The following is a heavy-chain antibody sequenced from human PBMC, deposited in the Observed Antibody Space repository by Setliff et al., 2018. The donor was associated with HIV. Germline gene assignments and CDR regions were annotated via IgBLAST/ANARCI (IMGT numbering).Heavy chain of an antibody. CDR2: IYTSGST. J-gene: IGHJ3*01. CDR3: ARTGYAFDV. CDR1: GGSISSYY. V-gene: IGHV4-4*08. Sequence: SETLSLTCTVSGGSISSYYWSWIRQPPGKGLEWIGYIYTSGSTNYNPSLSSRVTISIDTSNNQFSLRLSSVTAADTAVYYCARTGYAFDVWGLGTMVTV.